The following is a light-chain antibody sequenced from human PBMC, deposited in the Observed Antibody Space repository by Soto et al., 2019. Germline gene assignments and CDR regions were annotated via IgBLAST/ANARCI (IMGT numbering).Light chain of an antibody. CDR2: AAS. J-gene: IGKJ1*01. CDR1: QTISTF. V-gene: IGKV1-39*01. CDR3: QQSYSIPRT. Sequence: DIQLTQSPSSLSASLGDRVTITCRASQTISTFLSWYQQKPGKAPKLLIYAASALQTGVPSRFIGSGSGTDFTLTISSLQPEDFASYYCQQSYSIPRTFGRGTKVEIK.